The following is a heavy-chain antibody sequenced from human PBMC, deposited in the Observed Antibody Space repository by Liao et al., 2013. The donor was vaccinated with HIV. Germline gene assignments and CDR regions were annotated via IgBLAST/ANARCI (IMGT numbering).Heavy chain of an antibody. J-gene: IGHJ4*02. CDR1: GGSISSYY. CDR3: ARGLTYYDFWSGYYKLSYFDY. D-gene: IGHD3-3*01. Sequence: QVQLQESGPGLVKPSETLSLTCTVSGGSISSYYWSWIRQPPGKGLEWIGYIYYSGSTYYNPSLKSRVTISVDTSKNQFSLKLSSVTAADTAVYYCARGLTYYDFWSGYYKLSYFDYWGQGTLVTVSS. V-gene: IGHV4-59*12. CDR2: IYYSGST.